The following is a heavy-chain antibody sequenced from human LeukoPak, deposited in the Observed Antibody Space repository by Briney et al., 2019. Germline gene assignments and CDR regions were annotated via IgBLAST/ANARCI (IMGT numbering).Heavy chain of an antibody. V-gene: IGHV4-59*01. CDR3: AREWGGGDNCGGDCFSPYYYYMDA. CDR1: GGSMSSFY. CDR2: IYYTGST. J-gene: IGHJ6*03. D-gene: IGHD2-21*02. Sequence: SETLSLTCNVSGGSMSSFYWSWVRQLPGKGLEYIGYIYYTGSTNYNPSLKSRVTMSVDTSKNHFSLKVTSVTAADTAIYYCAREWGGGDNCGGDCFSPYYYYMDAWGKGTTVTVSS.